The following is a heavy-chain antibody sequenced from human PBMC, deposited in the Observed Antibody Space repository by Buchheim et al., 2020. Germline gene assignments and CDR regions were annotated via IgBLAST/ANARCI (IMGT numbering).Heavy chain of an antibody. CDR3: ARGIMFSATYPAFDY. V-gene: IGHV1-2*02. CDR1: GYTFTDYS. D-gene: IGHD1-26*01. CDR2: INPKSGGT. Sequence: QVQLVQSGAEVKNPGASVKVSCKPSGYTFTDYSLHWVRQAPGQGFQWMGWINPKSGGTNYAQKFQGRVTMSRDSSISTAYMELRALRSDDTVVYYCARGIMFSATYPAFDYWGQGTL. J-gene: IGHJ4*02.